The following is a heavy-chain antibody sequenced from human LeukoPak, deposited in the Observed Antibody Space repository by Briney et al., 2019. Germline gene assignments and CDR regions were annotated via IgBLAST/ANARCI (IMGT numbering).Heavy chain of an antibody. CDR1: GYSISSGYH. D-gene: IGHD3-22*01. J-gene: IGHJ1*01. Sequence: SETLSLTCTVSGYSISSGYHWGWIRQPPRKGLEWIGSIYHSGSTYYNPSLKSRVTISVDTSKNQFSLKLRSVTAADTAVYYCARVVQSTDSSGFYLPEYFQHWGQGTLVTVSS. V-gene: IGHV4-38-2*02. CDR3: ARVVQSTDSSGFYLPEYFQH. CDR2: IYHSGST.